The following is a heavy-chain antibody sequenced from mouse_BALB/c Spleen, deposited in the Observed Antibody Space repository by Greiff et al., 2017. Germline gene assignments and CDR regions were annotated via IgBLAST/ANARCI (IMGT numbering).Heavy chain of an antibody. J-gene: IGHJ3*01. Sequence: VESGGSLKLSCAASGFDFSRYWMSWVRQAPGKGLEWIGEINPDSSTINYTPSLKDKFIISRDNAKNTLYLQMSKVRSEDTALYYCARGGYYYGSSWFAYWGQGTLVTVSA. CDR1: GFDFSRYW. CDR3: ARGGYYYGSSWFAY. CDR2: INPDSSTI. D-gene: IGHD1-1*01. V-gene: IGHV4-1*02.